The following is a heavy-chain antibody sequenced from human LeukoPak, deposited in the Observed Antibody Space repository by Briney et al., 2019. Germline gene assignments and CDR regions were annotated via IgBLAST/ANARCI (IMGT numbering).Heavy chain of an antibody. D-gene: IGHD2-2*01. Sequence: PSETLSLTCSVSGGLISSSGNFYGGWIRQVPGKGLEWIGSVYYTGYSYDNPYLKSRVTVSVATSKNQFSLKLSSVTAADTAVYYCARHYSNIVVVPAAINVWGQGTLVTVSS. CDR3: ARHYSNIVVVPAAINV. J-gene: IGHJ4*02. CDR2: VYYTGYS. CDR1: GGLISSSGNFY. V-gene: IGHV4-39*01.